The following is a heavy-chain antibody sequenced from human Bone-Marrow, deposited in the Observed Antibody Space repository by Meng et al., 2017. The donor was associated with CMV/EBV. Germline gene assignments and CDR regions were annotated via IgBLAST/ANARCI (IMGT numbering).Heavy chain of an antibody. Sequence: GGSLRLSCAASGFTFSSYSMNWVRQAPGKGLEWVSSISSSSSYIYYADSVKGRFTISRDNSKNTLYLQMNSLRADDTAVYYCAKRGSVVVVIKGAFDIWGQGTMVTVSS. D-gene: IGHD3-22*01. CDR2: ISSSSSYI. CDR1: GFTFSSYS. J-gene: IGHJ3*02. V-gene: IGHV3-21*04. CDR3: AKRGSVVVVIKGAFDI.